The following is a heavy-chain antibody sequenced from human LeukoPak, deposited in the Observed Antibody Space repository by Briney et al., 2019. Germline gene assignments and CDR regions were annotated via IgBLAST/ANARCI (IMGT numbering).Heavy chain of an antibody. Sequence: PGGSLRLSCAASGFTFSSYAMSWVRQAPGKGLEWVSAIGGSGGSTYYADSVKGRFTISRDNSKNTLYLQMNSLRAEDTAVYYCAKADRDVRRYSSSSVDYWGQGTLVTVSS. V-gene: IGHV3-23*01. J-gene: IGHJ4*02. CDR3: AKADRDVRRYSSSSVDY. CDR1: GFTFSSYA. D-gene: IGHD6-6*01. CDR2: IGGSGGST.